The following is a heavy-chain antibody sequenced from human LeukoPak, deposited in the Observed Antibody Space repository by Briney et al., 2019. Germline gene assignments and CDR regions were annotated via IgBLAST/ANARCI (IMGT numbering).Heavy chain of an antibody. CDR1: GFTFSSCS. Sequence: PGGSLRLSCAASGFTFSSCSMNWVRQAPGKGLEWVSSISSSSSYIYYADSVKGRFTISRDNAKNSLYLQMNSLRAEDTAVYYCAREYCSSTSCYLSDYYYGMDVWGKGTTVTVSS. V-gene: IGHV3-21*01. D-gene: IGHD2-2*01. CDR3: AREYCSSTSCYLSDYYYGMDV. J-gene: IGHJ6*04. CDR2: ISSSSSYI.